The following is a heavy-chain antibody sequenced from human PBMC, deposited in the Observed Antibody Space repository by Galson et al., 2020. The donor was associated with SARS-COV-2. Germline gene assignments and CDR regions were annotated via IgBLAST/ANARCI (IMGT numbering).Heavy chain of an antibody. CDR1: GGSIRSYY. Sequence: SETLSLTCTVSGGSIRSYYWSWIRQPPGKGLEWIGHIYYSGSTSYNPSLMSRVTISLDTSKNQFSLKLSSVTAADTAVYYCARSSPPYDSSGYYLNWGQGTLVTVSS. D-gene: IGHD3-22*01. CDR3: ARSSPPYDSSGYYLN. V-gene: IGHV4-59*01. J-gene: IGHJ4*02. CDR2: IYYSGST.